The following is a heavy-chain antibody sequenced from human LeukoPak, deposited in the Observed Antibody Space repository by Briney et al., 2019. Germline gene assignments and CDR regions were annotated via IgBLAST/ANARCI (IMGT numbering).Heavy chain of an antibody. CDR2: IYYSGST. D-gene: IGHD3-22*01. CDR3: ARRDYYDSSGYFSW. V-gene: IGHV4-39*01. CDR1: GGSISSSSYY. Sequence: SETLSLTCTVSGGSISSSSYYWGWIRQPPGKGLEWIGSIYYSGSTYYNPSLKSRVTISVDTSKNQFSLKLSSVTAADTAVYYCARRDYYDSSGYFSWWGQGTLVTVSS. J-gene: IGHJ4*02.